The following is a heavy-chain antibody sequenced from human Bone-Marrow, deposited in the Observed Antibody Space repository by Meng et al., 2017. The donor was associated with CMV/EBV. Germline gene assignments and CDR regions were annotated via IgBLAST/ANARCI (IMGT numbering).Heavy chain of an antibody. Sequence: GESLKISWTAPGFTFGDYAMSWVRQAPGKGLEWVGFIRSKAYGGTTEYAASVKGRFTISRDDSKSIAYLQMNSLKTEDTAVYYCTRGWEDSSGYYCFDYWGQGTLITVSS. CDR3: TRGWEDSSGYYCFDY. J-gene: IGHJ4*02. V-gene: IGHV3-49*04. CDR2: IRSKAYGGTT. D-gene: IGHD3-22*01. CDR1: GFTFGDYA.